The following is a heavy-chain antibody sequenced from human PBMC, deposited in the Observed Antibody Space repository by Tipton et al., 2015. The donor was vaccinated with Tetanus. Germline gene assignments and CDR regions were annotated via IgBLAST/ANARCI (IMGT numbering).Heavy chain of an antibody. CDR2: IYPGDPDT. D-gene: IGHD2-8*01. CDR3: ARAHCTDGVCNFDF. Sequence: VQLVQSGGEVKKPGESLEISCKGSGYIFNNYWIGWVGQKPGKGLEWMGIIYPGDPDTRYSPPFQGQVTISVDKSINTAYLQWSSLKASDTSMFYCARAHCTDGVCNFDFWGQGTLVTVAS. J-gene: IGHJ4*02. CDR1: GYIFNNYW. V-gene: IGHV5-51*01.